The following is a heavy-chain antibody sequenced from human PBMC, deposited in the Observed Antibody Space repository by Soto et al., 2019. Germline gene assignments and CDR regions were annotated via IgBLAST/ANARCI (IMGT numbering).Heavy chain of an antibody. CDR3: AHSPPYDILTGSLNYFDY. Sequence: QITLKESGPTLVKPTQTLTLTCTFSGFSLSTSGVGVGWIRQPPGKALEWLALIFWDDDKRYSPSLKNRLTITKDTSKNQVVLTMTNMDPVDTATYYYAHSPPYDILTGSLNYFDYWGQGTLVTVSS. J-gene: IGHJ4*02. CDR1: GFSLSTSGVG. D-gene: IGHD3-9*01. CDR2: IFWDDDK. V-gene: IGHV2-5*02.